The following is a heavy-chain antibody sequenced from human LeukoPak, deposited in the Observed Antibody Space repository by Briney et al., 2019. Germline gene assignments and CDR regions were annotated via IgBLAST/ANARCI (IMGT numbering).Heavy chain of an antibody. V-gene: IGHV1-8*01. CDR2: MSPNSGNT. Sequence: ASVKGSCKASGYTFTSYDINWVRQATGQGLEWMGWMSPNSGNTGYAQKFQGRVTMTRNTSISTAYMELSSLRSEDTAVYYCARKGVGATLLYYYYYGMDVWGQGTTVTVSS. D-gene: IGHD1-26*01. CDR3: ARKGVGATLLYYYYYGMDV. J-gene: IGHJ6*02. CDR1: GYTFTSYD.